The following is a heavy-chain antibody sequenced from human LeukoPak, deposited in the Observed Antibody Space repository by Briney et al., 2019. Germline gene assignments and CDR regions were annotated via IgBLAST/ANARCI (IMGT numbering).Heavy chain of an antibody. CDR1: GFTFSSYG. J-gene: IGHJ3*02. D-gene: IGHD3-22*01. CDR2: IWYDGSNK. Sequence: SGGSLRLSCAASGFTFSSYGMHWVRQAPGKGLEWVAVIWYDGSNKYYADSVKGRFTISRDNSKNTLYLQMNSLRAEDTAVYYCARDKWFDAFDIWGQGTMVTVSS. V-gene: IGHV3-33*01. CDR3: ARDKWFDAFDI.